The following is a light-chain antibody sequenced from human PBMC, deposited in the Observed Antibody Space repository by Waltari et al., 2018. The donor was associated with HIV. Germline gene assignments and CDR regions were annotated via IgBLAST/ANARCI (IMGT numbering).Light chain of an antibody. CDR1: GSNIGTRP. J-gene: IGLJ2*01. CDR3: ASWDDSLNGVI. V-gene: IGLV1-44*01. Sequence: QSVLTQPPSASGTPGQRVTISCSGSGSNIGTRPVNWYQQLAGSAPKLLIYRSVLRPFGVPDRFSGSKSATSASLACSGLQSEDEATYYGASWDDSLNGVIFGGGTELTVL. CDR2: RSV.